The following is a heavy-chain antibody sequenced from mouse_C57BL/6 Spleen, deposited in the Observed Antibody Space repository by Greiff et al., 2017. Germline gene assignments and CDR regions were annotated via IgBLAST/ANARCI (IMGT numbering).Heavy chain of an antibody. D-gene: IGHD3-2*02. Sequence: EVQLQQSGPELVKPGASVTIPCKASGYTFTDYNMDWVKQSHGKSLEWIGDINPNNGGTIYNQKFKGKATLTVDKSSSTAYMELRSLTSEDTAVYYCSRSGRQLRLRDAMDYWGQGTSVTVAS. CDR1: GYTFTDYN. V-gene: IGHV1-18*01. J-gene: IGHJ4*01. CDR3: SRSGRQLRLRDAMDY. CDR2: INPNNGGT.